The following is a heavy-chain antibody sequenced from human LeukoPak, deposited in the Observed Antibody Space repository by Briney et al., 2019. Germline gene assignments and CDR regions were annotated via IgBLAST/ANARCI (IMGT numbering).Heavy chain of an antibody. J-gene: IGHJ4*02. Sequence: GGSLRLSCAASGFTVSSNEMSWVRQAPGKGLEWVSSISSTSSYIYYADSVKGRFTISRDNAKNSLYLQMNSLRAEDTAVYYCARKSSAVAGPFDYWGQGTLVTASS. CDR3: ARKSSAVAGPFDY. V-gene: IGHV3-21*01. CDR1: GFTVSSNE. D-gene: IGHD6-19*01. CDR2: ISSTSSYI.